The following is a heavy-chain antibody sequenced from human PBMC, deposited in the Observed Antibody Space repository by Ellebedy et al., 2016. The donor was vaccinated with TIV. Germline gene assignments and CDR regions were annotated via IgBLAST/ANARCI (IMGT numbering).Heavy chain of an antibody. CDR1: GDSMNSDY. J-gene: IGHJ4*02. CDR2: MYHAGGT. CDR3: ARRQRTFFDQ. D-gene: IGHD2-2*01. V-gene: IGHV4-59*08. Sequence: PSETLSLTCSVSGDSMNSDYWSWLRQPPGKGLEWIAYMYHAGGTNYNASLRSRVTISLESSKRQFSLRLSSVTAADTAVYYCARRQRTFFDQWGQGILVTVSS.